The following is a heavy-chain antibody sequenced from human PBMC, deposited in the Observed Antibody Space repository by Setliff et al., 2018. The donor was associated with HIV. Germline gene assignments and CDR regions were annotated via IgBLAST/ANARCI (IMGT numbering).Heavy chain of an antibody. CDR2: INPKSGGT. CDR3: ARVTVKLYHDDARGFDP. V-gene: IGHV1-2*02. CDR1: GYIFATYG. J-gene: IGHJ5*02. Sequence: ASVKVSCKATGYIFATYGISWVRQAPGQGLEWMGWINPKSGGTHYGQKFQGRVTMTRDMSISTAYMELNGLRSDDTAVYFCARVTVKLYHDDARGFDPWGQGTLVTAPQ. D-gene: IGHD3-22*01.